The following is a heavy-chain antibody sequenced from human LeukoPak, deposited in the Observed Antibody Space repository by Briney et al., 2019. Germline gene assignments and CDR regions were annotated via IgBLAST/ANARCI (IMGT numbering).Heavy chain of an antibody. J-gene: IGHJ4*02. CDR2: IKEDGGEK. V-gene: IGHV3-7*04. D-gene: IGHD3-10*01. CDR3: ARYYGSGNFDY. Sequence: GGSLRLSCAASGFTFSSYWMTWVRQAPGKGLEWVANIKEDGGEKYYVDSVKGRFTISRDNAKNSLYLQMNSLRAGDTAVYHCARYYGSGNFDYWGQGTLVTVSS. CDR1: GFTFSSYW.